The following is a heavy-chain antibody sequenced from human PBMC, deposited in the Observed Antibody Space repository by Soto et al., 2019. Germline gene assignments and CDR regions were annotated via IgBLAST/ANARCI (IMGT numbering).Heavy chain of an antibody. CDR1: GYTFTGYD. V-gene: IGHV1-2*04. J-gene: IGHJ6*02. Sequence: ASGKVCCKASGYTFTGYDMHWVRQAPGQGLEWMGWINPNSGGTNYAQKFQGWVTMTRDTSISTAYMELSRLRSDDTAVYYCARGGVLVPAAIVYYYYGMDVWGQGTTVTVSS. D-gene: IGHD2-2*02. CDR2: INPNSGGT. CDR3: ARGGVLVPAAIVYYYYGMDV.